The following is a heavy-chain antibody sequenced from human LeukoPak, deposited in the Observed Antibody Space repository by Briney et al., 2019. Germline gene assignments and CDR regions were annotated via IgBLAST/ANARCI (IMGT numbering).Heavy chain of an antibody. CDR1: GYTFIDYY. CDR3: ARAPGSGTYYSFDY. J-gene: IGHJ4*02. D-gene: IGHD1-26*01. V-gene: IGHV1-2*02. Sequence: ASVKVSCKASGYTFIDYYMHWVRQAPGQGLEWMGWINPNTGGTNYAQKFQGRVTMTRDTSISTAYMELSRLRSDDTAVYYCARAPGSGTYYSFDYWGQGTLVTVSS. CDR2: INPNTGGT.